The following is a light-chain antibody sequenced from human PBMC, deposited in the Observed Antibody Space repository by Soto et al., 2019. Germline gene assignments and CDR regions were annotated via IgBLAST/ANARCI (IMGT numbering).Light chain of an antibody. V-gene: IGKV3-11*01. CDR2: GAS. J-gene: IGKJ4*01. Sequence: EIVLTQSPGALALSPGERATLSFRASQSVNSRLAWYQHKPGQAPRLLISGASNRASGIPARFSGWGSGTDFTLTINSLEPEDVAVYYCQQRSYLFTFGGGTKVHIK. CDR3: QQRSYLFT. CDR1: QSVNSR.